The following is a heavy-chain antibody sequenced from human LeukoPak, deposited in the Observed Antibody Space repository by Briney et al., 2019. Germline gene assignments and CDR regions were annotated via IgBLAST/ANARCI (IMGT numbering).Heavy chain of an antibody. V-gene: IGHV4-59*08. D-gene: IGHD3-16*02. CDR3: ARSISLLSYYMAV. Sequence: SETLSLTCTVSGASVTTHYWSWIRQPPGKGLEWIGSFYSSGSTNYSPSLNSRVTISLDTSKNQFSLRLSSVTAADTAVYFCARSISLLSYYMAVWGNGTTVIVSS. CDR1: GASVTTHY. J-gene: IGHJ6*03. CDR2: FYSSGST.